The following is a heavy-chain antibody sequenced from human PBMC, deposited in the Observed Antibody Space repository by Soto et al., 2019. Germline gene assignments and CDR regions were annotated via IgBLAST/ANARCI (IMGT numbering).Heavy chain of an antibody. Sequence: GGSLRLSCAASGFTFSNAWMSWVRQAPGKGLEWVGRIKSKTDGGTTDYAAPVKGRFTISRDDSKNTLYLQMNSLKTEDTAVYYCTTTIPYYYDSGGYYYYYGMDVWGQGTTVTVSS. CDR3: TTTIPYYYDSGGYYYYYGMDV. V-gene: IGHV3-15*01. D-gene: IGHD3-22*01. J-gene: IGHJ6*02. CDR1: GFTFSNAW. CDR2: IKSKTDGGTT.